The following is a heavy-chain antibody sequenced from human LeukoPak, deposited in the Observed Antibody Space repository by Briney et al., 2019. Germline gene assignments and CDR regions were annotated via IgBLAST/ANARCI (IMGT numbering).Heavy chain of an antibody. V-gene: IGHV3-30*18. Sequence: GGSLRPSCAASGFIFSSYGMHWVRQAPGKGLEWVAVLSYDGSKKYYAESVKGRFTISRENSKDTLYLQIDSLRAEDTAVYYCAKDRSRGWPGLNSYYGMDVWGQGTTVTVSS. CDR1: GFIFSSYG. D-gene: IGHD6-19*01. CDR3: AKDRSRGWPGLNSYYGMDV. CDR2: LSYDGSKK. J-gene: IGHJ6*02.